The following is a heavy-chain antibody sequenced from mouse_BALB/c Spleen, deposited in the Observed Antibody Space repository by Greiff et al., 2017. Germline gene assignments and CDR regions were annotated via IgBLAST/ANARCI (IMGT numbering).Heavy chain of an antibody. V-gene: IGHV1-5*01. Sequence: VQLKQSGTVLARPGASVKMSCKASGYTFTSYWMHWVKQRPGQGLEWIGAIYPGNSDTSYNQKFKGKAKLTAVTSTSTAYMELSSLTNEDSAVYYCTRLLLGGYAVDYWGQGTTVTVSS. D-gene: IGHD1-1*01. CDR2: IYPGNSDT. CDR1: GYTFTSYW. CDR3: TRLLLGGYAVDY. J-gene: IGHJ4*01.